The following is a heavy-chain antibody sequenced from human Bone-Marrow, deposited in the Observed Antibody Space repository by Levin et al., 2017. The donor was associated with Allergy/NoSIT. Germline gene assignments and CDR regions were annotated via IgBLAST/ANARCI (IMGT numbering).Heavy chain of an antibody. V-gene: IGHV2-5*02. D-gene: IGHD6-13*01. CDR1: GFSLSTSGVG. CDR3: AHPPGGGIAAAGTLEY. CDR2: IYWDDDK. J-gene: IGHJ4*02. Sequence: QTLSLTCTFSGFSLSTSGVGVGWIRQPPGKALEWLALIYWDDDKRYSPSLKSRLTITKDTSKNQVVLTMTNMDPVDTATYYCAHPPGGGIAAAGTLEYWGQGTLVTVSS.